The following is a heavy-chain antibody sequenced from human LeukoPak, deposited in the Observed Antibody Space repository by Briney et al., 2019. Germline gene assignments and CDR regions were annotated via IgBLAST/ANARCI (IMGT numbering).Heavy chain of an antibody. CDR3: VRGRYYYDSSGYLDY. V-gene: IGHV3-30-3*01. CDR2: ISYDGSDK. CDR1: GFTFSHYA. D-gene: IGHD3-22*01. Sequence: GGSLRLSCAASGFTFSHYAMHWVRQAPGKGLQWVALISYDGSDKYYSDSVQGRFTTSRDNSKNTLYLQMNSLRAEDTTVYFCVRGRYYYDSSGYLDYWGQGSLVTVSS. J-gene: IGHJ4*02.